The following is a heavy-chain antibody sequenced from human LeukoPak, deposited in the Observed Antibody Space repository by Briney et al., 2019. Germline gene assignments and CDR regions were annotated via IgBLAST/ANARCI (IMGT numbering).Heavy chain of an antibody. V-gene: IGHV3-21*01. D-gene: IGHD6-19*01. J-gene: IGHJ4*02. Sequence: GGSLRLSCAASGFTFSSYSMNWVRQAPGKGLEWVSSISSSSSYIYYADSVKGRFTISRDNAKNSLYLQMNSLRAEDTAVYYCARDAKGEQWLVEVYYFDYWGQGTLVTVSS. CDR3: ARDAKGEQWLVEVYYFDY. CDR2: ISSSSSYI. CDR1: GFTFSSYS.